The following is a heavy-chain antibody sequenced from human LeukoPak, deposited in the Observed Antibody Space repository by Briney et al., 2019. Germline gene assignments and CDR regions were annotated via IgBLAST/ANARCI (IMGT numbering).Heavy chain of an antibody. CDR3: ARDSQYAFDI. J-gene: IGHJ3*02. CDR1: GFAFSNAW. V-gene: IGHV3-48*02. CDR2: ISVRSGTV. Sequence: GGSLRLSCAASGFAFSNAWMNWVRQAPGKGLEWVSYISVRSGTVYADSVKGRFTISRDNAKNSLYVQMNSLRDEDTAVYYCARDSQYAFDIWGQGTMVTVSS.